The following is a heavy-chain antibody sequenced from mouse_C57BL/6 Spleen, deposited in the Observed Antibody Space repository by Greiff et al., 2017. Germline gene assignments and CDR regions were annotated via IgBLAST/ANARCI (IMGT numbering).Heavy chain of an antibody. J-gene: IGHJ4*01. CDR1: GYSFTDYN. CDR2: INPNYGTT. D-gene: IGHD3-2*02. Sequence: VQLQQSGPELVKPGASVKISCKASGYSFTDYNMNWVKQSNGKSLEWIGVINPNYGTTSYNQKFKGKATLTVDQSSSTAYMQLNSLTSEDSAVYYCASGGAAQADYAMDYWGQGTSVTVSS. CDR3: ASGGAAQADYAMDY. V-gene: IGHV1-39*01.